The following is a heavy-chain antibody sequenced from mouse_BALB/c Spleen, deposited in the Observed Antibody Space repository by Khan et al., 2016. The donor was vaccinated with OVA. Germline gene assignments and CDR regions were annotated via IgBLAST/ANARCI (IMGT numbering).Heavy chain of an antibody. CDR3: ERAASNWDFSLAY. J-gene: IGHJ3*01. V-gene: IGHV1S136*01. Sequence: VQLQQPGPDLVKPGASVKMSCKASGYTFTNYVMNWVKQKPGQGLEWIGYINPYNDGIRYNEKFKGKATLTSDKSSNTAYMELSSLTSEDSAVYYCERAASNWDFSLAYWGQGTLVTVSA. D-gene: IGHD4-1*01. CDR2: INPYNDGI. CDR1: GYTFTNYV.